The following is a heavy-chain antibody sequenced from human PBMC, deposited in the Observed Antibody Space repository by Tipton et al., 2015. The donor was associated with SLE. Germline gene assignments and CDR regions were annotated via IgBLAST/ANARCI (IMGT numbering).Heavy chain of an antibody. Sequence: SLRLSCAASGFTFSSYSMNWVRQAPGKGLEWVSSISSSSSYMYYADSVKGRFTISRDAAKNSLYLQMNSLRSDDTAVYYCARDEDHYDFWSGYYGPFDYWGQGTLVTVSS. V-gene: IGHV3-21*01. D-gene: IGHD3-3*01. CDR2: ISSSSSYM. CDR1: GFTFSSYS. J-gene: IGHJ4*02. CDR3: ARDEDHYDFWSGYYGPFDY.